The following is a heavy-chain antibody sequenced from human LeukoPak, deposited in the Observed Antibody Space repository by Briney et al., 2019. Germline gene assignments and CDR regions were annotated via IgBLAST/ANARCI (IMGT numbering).Heavy chain of an antibody. V-gene: IGHV3-30*04. Sequence: GGSLRPSCAASGFTFSSYAMHCVRQAPGKGLEWVAVISYDGSNKYYADSVKGRFTISRDYSKNTLFLQMSSLRPEDTAVYYCALGKNFGYHYFDFWGQGALVTVSS. J-gene: IGHJ4*02. D-gene: IGHD2-2*03. CDR3: ALGKNFGYHYFDF. CDR2: ISYDGSNK. CDR1: GFTFSSYA.